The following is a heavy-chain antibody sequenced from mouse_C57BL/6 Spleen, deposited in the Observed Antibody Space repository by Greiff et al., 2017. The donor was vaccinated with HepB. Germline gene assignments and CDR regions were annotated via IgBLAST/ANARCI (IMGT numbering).Heavy chain of an antibody. CDR1: GYTFTDYY. V-gene: IGHV1-19*01. CDR3: ARPYGSSQTWFAY. J-gene: IGHJ3*01. D-gene: IGHD1-1*01. Sequence: EVKLMESGPVLVKPGASVKMSCKASGYTFTDYYMNWVKQSHGKSLEWIGVINPYNGGTSYNQKFKGKATLTVDKSSSTAYMELNSLTSEDSAVYYCARPYGSSQTWFAYWGQGTLVTVSA. CDR2: INPYNGGT.